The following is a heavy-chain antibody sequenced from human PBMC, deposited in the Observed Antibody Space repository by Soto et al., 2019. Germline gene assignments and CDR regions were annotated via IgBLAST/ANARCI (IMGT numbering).Heavy chain of an antibody. CDR3: AKASGVSPSVGPSY. D-gene: IGHD3-10*01. CDR1: GFTFDDYA. Sequence: EVQLVESGGGLVQPGRSLRLSCAASGFTFDDYAMHWVRQAPGKGLEWVSGITWNSGTIDYADSVKGRFTMSRDNAKNALYLQMNRLRPDDTALYYCAKASGVSPSVGPSYWGQGPLVIVSS. CDR2: ITWNSGTI. J-gene: IGHJ4*01. V-gene: IGHV3-9*01.